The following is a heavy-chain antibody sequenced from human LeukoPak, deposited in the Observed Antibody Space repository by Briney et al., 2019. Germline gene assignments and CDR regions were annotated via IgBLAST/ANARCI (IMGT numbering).Heavy chain of an antibody. J-gene: IGHJ6*02. CDR3: ATYTHWVAGDV. CDR1: GFTFSSSS. Sequence: PGGSLRLSCAASGFTFSSSSMSWVRQAPGKGLEWVANMNQDGSAKGYVDSVKGRFTISRDNARNSLYLQMSSLRPEDTAVYYCATYTHWVAGDVWGQGTTVTASS. D-gene: IGHD3-16*01. CDR2: MNQDGSAK. V-gene: IGHV3-7*01.